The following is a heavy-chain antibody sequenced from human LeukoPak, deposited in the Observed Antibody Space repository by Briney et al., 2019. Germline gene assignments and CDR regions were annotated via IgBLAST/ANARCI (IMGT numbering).Heavy chain of an antibody. J-gene: IGHJ4*02. CDR2: IIPIFGTA. CDR1: GGTFSSYA. Sequence: SVKVSCKASGGTFSSYAISWVRQAPGQGLEWMGGIIPIFGTANYAQKFQGRVTTTADKSTSTAYMELSSLRSEDTAVYYCARLTYGSGSYFDYWGQGTLVTVSS. V-gene: IGHV1-69*06. CDR3: ARLTYGSGSYFDY. D-gene: IGHD3-10*01.